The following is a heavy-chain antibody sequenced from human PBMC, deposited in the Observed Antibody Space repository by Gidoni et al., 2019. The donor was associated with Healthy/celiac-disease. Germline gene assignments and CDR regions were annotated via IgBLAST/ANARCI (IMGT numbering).Heavy chain of an antibody. CDR3: ARERGNIVGATWGSYFDY. J-gene: IGHJ4*02. CDR1: GGSISSRGYY. CDR2: IYYSGST. V-gene: IGHV4-31*03. Sequence: QVQLQESGPGLVKPSQPLSLTCPVSGGSISSRGYYWGWIRQHPGKGLEWTGYIYYSGSTYYNPSLKSRVTISVDTSKNQFSLKLSSVTAADTAVYYCARERGNIVGATWGSYFDYWGQGTLVTVSS. D-gene: IGHD1-26*01.